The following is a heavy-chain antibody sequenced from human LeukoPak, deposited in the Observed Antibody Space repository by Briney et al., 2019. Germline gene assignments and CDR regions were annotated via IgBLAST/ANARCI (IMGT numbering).Heavy chain of an antibody. CDR1: GGSFSGYY. V-gene: IGHV4-34*01. Sequence: SETLSLTCAVYGGSFSGYYWSWIRQPPGKGLEWIGEINHSGSTNYNPSLKSRVTISVDTSKNQFSLKLSSVTAADTAVYYCARAGLSGTKYYFDYGGQGTLDTVSS. CDR3: ARAGLSGTKYYFDY. D-gene: IGHD1-7*01. J-gene: IGHJ4*02. CDR2: INHSGST.